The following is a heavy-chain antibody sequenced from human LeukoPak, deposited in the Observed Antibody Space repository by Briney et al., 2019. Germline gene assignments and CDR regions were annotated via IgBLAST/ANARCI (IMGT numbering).Heavy chain of an antibody. CDR3: ARRYCSTCPTGHAFDL. V-gene: IGHV3-23*01. CDR2: LSSGDNT. CDR1: GLTFSSYG. J-gene: IGHJ3*01. Sequence: GGSLRLSCAASGLTFSSYGMSWVRQAPGRGLEWVSALSSGDNTHYADSVNGRFTISRDNSKNTLYLQLNSLRAEDTAVYYCARRYCSTCPTGHAFDLWGQGTMVTVSS. D-gene: IGHD2-2*01.